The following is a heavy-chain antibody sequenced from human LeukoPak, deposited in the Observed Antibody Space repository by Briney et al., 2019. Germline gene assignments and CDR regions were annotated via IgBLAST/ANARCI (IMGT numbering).Heavy chain of an antibody. V-gene: IGHV3-21*01. Sequence: GGSLRVSCAASGFTFRSYSMNWVRQAPGKGLEWVSSISSSSSYIYYADSVKGRFTISRDNAKNSLYLQMNSLRAEDTAVYYCARAGIGGSSTSCDYWGQGTLVTVSS. CDR3: ARAGIGGSSTSCDY. D-gene: IGHD2-2*01. J-gene: IGHJ4*02. CDR1: GFTFRSYS. CDR2: ISSSSSYI.